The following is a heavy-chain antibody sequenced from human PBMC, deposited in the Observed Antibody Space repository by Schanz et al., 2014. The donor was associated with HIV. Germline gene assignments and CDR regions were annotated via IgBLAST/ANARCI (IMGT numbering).Heavy chain of an antibody. Sequence: EVQLVESGGGLVQPGGSLSLSCAASGFTFNNYAMTWVRQAPGKGLEWVSSISESGGRTYYADYENGRFTISRDNSKNTLYLQMTTLRTEDTAVYYCAKPEYDSRGNSQSHFDSWGQGTLVTVSS. V-gene: IGHV3-23*04. CDR1: GFTFNNYA. CDR2: ISESGGRT. J-gene: IGHJ4*02. D-gene: IGHD3-22*01. CDR3: AKPEYDSRGNSQSHFDS.